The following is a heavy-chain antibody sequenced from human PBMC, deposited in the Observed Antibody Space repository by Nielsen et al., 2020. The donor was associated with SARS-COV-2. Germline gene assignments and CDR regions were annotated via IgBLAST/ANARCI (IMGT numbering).Heavy chain of an antibody. Sequence: GESLKISCAASGFTFSSYTMNWVRQAPGKGLEWISSIRSSVGYKYYADSVKGRFTISRDNAENSLYLQMNSLRADDTAIYYCTRRVAGGTMDVWGQGTTVTVSS. CDR2: IRSSVGYK. CDR1: GFTFSSYT. J-gene: IGHJ6*02. CDR3: TRRVAGGTMDV. V-gene: IGHV3-21*06. D-gene: IGHD6-19*01.